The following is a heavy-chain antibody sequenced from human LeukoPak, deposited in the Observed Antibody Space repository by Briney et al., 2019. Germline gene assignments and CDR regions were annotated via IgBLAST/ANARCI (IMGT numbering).Heavy chain of an antibody. CDR2: INTDETST. CDR3: TRGFRVAARPLNDY. V-gene: IGHV3-74*01. D-gene: IGHD6-6*01. J-gene: IGHJ4*02. Sequence: GASLRLSCAASGFTFSHFWMHWVRQAPGKGLEWVSRINTDETSTGYADSVKGRFTISRDNAENTSYLKMNRLRVEDTAVYYCTRGFRVAARPLNDYWGQGTLVTVSS. CDR1: GFTFSHFW.